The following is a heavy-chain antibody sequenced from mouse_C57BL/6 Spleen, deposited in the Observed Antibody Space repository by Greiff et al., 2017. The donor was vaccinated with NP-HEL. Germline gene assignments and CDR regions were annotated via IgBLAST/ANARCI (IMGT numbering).Heavy chain of an antibody. Sequence: VQLQQSVAELVRPGASVKLSCTASGFNIKNTYMPWVKQRPEQGLEWIGRIDPANGNTKYAPKFKGKATLAADKSSSTAYMGLRSLTSEDSAVYFCARCDYGSRGNYWGQGTTLTVSS. CDR1: GFNIKNTY. D-gene: IGHD1-1*01. CDR2: IDPANGNT. V-gene: IGHV14-3*01. J-gene: IGHJ2*01. CDR3: ARCDYGSRGNY.